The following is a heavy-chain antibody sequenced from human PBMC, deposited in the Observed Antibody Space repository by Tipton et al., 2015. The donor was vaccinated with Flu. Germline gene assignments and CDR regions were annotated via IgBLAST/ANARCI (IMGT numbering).Heavy chain of an antibody. CDR2: VNRGGTT. CDR3: ARTMFNGGDAFEI. Sequence: AVSGYSITDADYWGWIRPPPGKGLEWIGSVNRGGTTYSNPSLESRVTMSVDTSKNQFSLRLRSVTAADTAVYYCARTMFNGGDAFEIWGPGATVSVSS. V-gene: IGHV4-38-2*01. CDR1: GYSITDADY. J-gene: IGHJ3*02. D-gene: IGHD3-3*01.